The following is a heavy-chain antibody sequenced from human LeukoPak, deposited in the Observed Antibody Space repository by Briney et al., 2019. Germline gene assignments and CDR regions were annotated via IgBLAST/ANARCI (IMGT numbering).Heavy chain of an antibody. J-gene: IGHJ4*02. CDR2: ISAYNGNT. CDR3: ARGFRLELGIRGYFDY. Sequence: ASVTVSCTASGYTLTSYGISWVRQAPGQGLEWMGCISAYNGNTNYARKLQGRVTMTPDTSPSTAYMELRSLRSDGTAVYYFARGFRLELGIRGYFDYWGQGTLVTVSS. D-gene: IGHD7-27*01. V-gene: IGHV1-18*01. CDR1: GYTLTSYG.